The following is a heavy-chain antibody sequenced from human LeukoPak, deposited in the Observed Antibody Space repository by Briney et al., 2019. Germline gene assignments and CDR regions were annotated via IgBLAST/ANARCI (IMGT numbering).Heavy chain of an antibody. CDR1: GGSFSGYY. CDR3: ARGRSKGNWFDP. CDR2: INHSGST. D-gene: IGHD2-2*01. V-gene: IGHV4-34*01. Sequence: SETLSLTCAVYGGSFSGYYWSWIRQPPGKGLEWIGEINHSGSTNYNPSLKSRVTISVDTSKSQFSLKLSSVTAADTAVYYCARGRSKGNWFDPWGQGTLVTVSS. J-gene: IGHJ5*02.